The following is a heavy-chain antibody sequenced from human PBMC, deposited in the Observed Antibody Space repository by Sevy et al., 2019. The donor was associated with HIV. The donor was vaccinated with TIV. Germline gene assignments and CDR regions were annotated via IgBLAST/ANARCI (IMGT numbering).Heavy chain of an antibody. CDR3: ARGSYSSVGFDP. V-gene: IGHV3-48*02. D-gene: IGHD6-19*01. CDR2: ISIGSSTI. Sequence: GGSLRLSCAASGFTFSTYSMNWVCQAPGKGLEWVSYISIGSSTIYYADSVKGRFTISRDNAKSSLYLQMNSLRDEDTAVYYCARGSYSSVGFDPWGQGTLVTVSS. CDR1: GFTFSTYS. J-gene: IGHJ5*02.